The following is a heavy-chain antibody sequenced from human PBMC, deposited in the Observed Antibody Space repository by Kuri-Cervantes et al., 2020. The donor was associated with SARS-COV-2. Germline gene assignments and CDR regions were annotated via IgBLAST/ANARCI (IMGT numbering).Heavy chain of an antibody. CDR2: ISHDGART. CDR1: GFSFSTHG. V-gene: IGHV3-30*18. J-gene: IGHJ4*02. CDR3: AKVRVARYTYGYGFDH. Sequence: GGSLRLSCAASGFSFSTHGMHWVRQAPGKGLEWVAVISHDGARTHYADSVRGRFTVSRDTSKNTLFLQMNSLRAEDTAVYYCAKVRVARYTYGYGFDHWGQGTLVTVSS. D-gene: IGHD5-18*01.